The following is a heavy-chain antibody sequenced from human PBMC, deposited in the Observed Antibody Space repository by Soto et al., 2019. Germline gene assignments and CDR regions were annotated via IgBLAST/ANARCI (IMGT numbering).Heavy chain of an antibody. CDR1: GFTFSAHY. V-gene: IGHV3-72*01. J-gene: IGHJ4*02. CDR3: ASSLGYCSTTSCHHYYFDF. Sequence: EVQLVESGGGLVQPGGSLRLSCAASGFTFSAHYMDWVRQAPGKGLEWVGRTRNKANSYTTEYAASVKGRFNISRDDSESSLYLQMNSLKTEDTAVYYCASSLGYCSTTSCHHYYFDFWGQGTLVTVSS. CDR2: TRNKANSYTT. D-gene: IGHD2-2*01.